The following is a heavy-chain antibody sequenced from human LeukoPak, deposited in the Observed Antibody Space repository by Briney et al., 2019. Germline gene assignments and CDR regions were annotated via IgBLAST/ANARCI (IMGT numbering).Heavy chain of an antibody. Sequence: GGSLRLSCAASGFTFSSYAMSWVRQAPGKGLDWISAISSSGGSTYYADSVNGRFTISRDISKNTLYLQMNSLRAEDTAVFYCARACSGGGCYLAAFDVWGQGTMVTVSS. CDR3: ARACSGGGCYLAAFDV. CDR1: GFTFSSYA. CDR2: ISSSGGST. V-gene: IGHV3-23*01. J-gene: IGHJ3*01. D-gene: IGHD2-15*01.